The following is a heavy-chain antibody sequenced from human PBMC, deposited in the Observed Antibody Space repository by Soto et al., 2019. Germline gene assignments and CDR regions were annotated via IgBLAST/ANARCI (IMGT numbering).Heavy chain of an antibody. Sequence: ETLSLTCTVSGSSINSSGYYWGWIRQPPGKGLEWIGSMFYGVSTYYNPSLKSRVTVSVDTSKNQFSLNLRSVTAADTAVYYCARLPSRHLVDYWGQGTLVTVSS. CDR3: ARLPSRHLVDY. D-gene: IGHD3-3*02. CDR2: MFYGVST. V-gene: IGHV4-39*01. CDR1: GSSINSSGYY. J-gene: IGHJ4*02.